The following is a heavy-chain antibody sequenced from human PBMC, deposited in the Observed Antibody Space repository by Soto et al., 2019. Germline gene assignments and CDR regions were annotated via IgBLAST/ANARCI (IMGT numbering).Heavy chain of an antibody. J-gene: IGHJ4*02. Sequence: QVQLVQSGAEVKKPGSSVKVSCKASGGTFSSYTISWVRQAPGQGLEWMGRIIPILGIANYAQKFQGRVTXTXDXXTSTAYMELSSLRSEDTAVYYCARETPAIGLAFDYWGQGTLVTVSS. V-gene: IGHV1-69*08. CDR3: ARETPAIGLAFDY. CDR1: GGTFSSYT. CDR2: IIPILGIA. D-gene: IGHD2-21*01.